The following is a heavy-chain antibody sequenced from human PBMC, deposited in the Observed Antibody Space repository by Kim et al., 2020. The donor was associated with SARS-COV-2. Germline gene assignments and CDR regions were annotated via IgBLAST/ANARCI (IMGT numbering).Heavy chain of an antibody. CDR3: ARWGLYDYGDPTPAGAFDI. CDR1: GGSISSYY. Sequence: SETLSLTCTVSGGSISSYYWSWIRRPPGKGLEWIGYIYYSGSTNYNPSLKSRVTISVDTSKNQFSLKLSSVTAADTAVYYCARWGLYDYGDPTPAGAFDIWGQGTMVTVSS. J-gene: IGHJ3*02. V-gene: IGHV4-59*13. D-gene: IGHD4-17*01. CDR2: IYYSGST.